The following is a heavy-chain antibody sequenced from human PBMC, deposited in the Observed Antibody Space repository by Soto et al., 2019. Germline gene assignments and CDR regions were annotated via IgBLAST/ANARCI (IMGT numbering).Heavy chain of an antibody. V-gene: IGHV4-4*02. CDR2: IYHSGST. Sequence: TSENLSLICAVSGGSISSSNWWSWVRQPPGKGLEWIGEIYHSGSTNYNPSLKSRVTISVDKSKNQFSLKLSSVTAADTAVYYCARRRHAGSRWYGTKAKNFDYWGQGTLVTVSS. J-gene: IGHJ4*02. CDR1: GGSISSSNW. CDR3: ARRRHAGSRWYGTKAKNFDY. D-gene: IGHD6-13*01.